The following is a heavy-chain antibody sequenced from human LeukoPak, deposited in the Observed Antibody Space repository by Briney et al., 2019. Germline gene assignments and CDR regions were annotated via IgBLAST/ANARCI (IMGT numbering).Heavy chain of an antibody. Sequence: PGGSLRLSCAASGFTFSSYGMHWVRQAPGKGLEWVAFIRYDGSNKYYADSVKGRFTISRDNSKNTRYLQMNSLRAEDTAVYYCAKAGDDYYDSSGTRLLLLWWGQGTLVTVSS. CDR2: IRYDGSNK. D-gene: IGHD3-22*01. J-gene: IGHJ4*02. CDR1: GFTFSSYG. CDR3: AKAGDDYYDSSGTRLLLLW. V-gene: IGHV3-30*02.